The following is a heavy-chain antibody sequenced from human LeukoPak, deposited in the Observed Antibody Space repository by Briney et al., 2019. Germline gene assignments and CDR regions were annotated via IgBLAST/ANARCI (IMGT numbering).Heavy chain of an antibody. D-gene: IGHD4-17*01. Sequence: GGSLKLSCVASGFSFKTYSMDWVRQAPGKGLQWISYISGTSDTIYYADSLKGRFTISRDNAKNSLYLQMNSLRAEDTAVYYCAKDQGYGDYVGYFDYWGQGTLVTVSS. CDR3: AKDQGYGDYVGYFDY. J-gene: IGHJ4*02. CDR1: GFSFKTYS. CDR2: ISGTSDTI. V-gene: IGHV3-48*01.